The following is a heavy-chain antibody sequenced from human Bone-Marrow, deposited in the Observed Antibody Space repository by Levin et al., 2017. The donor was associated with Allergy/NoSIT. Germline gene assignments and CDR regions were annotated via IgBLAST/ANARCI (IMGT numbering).Heavy chain of an antibody. D-gene: IGHD3-10*01. CDR2: IITSGTHT. CDR1: GFTFSDYY. Sequence: GGSLRLSCAASGFTFSDYYMSWIRQAPGKGLEWISYIITSGTHTSYADSVKGRFTISRDNANNLVFLQMNSLRAEDTAVYYWARRYGSGTYYQGNNYWGQGTLVTVSS. V-gene: IGHV3-11*03. J-gene: IGHJ4*02. CDR3: ARRYGSGTYYQGNNY.